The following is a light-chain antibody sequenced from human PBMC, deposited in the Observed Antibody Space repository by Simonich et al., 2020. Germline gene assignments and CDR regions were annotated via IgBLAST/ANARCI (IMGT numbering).Light chain of an antibody. J-gene: IGLJ2*01. CDR1: CASNASNY. V-gene: IGLV6-57*01. Sequence: HHCASNASNYGQWPQTRPAIPPTTVIYENNQRPPGVPYRFSGSIDSSSNSASLTISGLKTEDEADYYCQSYDSSNRVFGGGTKLTVL. CDR3: QSYDSSNRV. CDR2: ENN.